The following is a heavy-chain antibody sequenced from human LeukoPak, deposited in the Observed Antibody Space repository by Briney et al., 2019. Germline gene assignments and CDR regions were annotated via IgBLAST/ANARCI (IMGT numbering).Heavy chain of an antibody. D-gene: IGHD3-3*01. CDR3: TTDVTIFGVVIDY. CDR2: IKSKTDGGTT. Sequence: GGSLRLSCAASGFTFSNAWMSWVRQAPGMGLEWVGRIKSKTDGGTTDYAAPVKGRFTISRDDSKNTLYLQMNSLKTEDTAVYYCTTDVTIFGVVIDYWGQGTLVTVSS. V-gene: IGHV3-15*01. CDR1: GFTFSNAW. J-gene: IGHJ4*02.